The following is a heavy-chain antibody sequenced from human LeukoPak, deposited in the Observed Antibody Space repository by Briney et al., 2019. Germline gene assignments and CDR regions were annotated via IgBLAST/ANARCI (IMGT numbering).Heavy chain of an antibody. D-gene: IGHD5-24*01. CDR1: GFTFKKYW. V-gene: IGHV3-7*01. J-gene: IGHJ4*02. Sequence: PGGSLRLSCAASGFTFKKYWMNWVRQVPGKGLECLGNIKEDGSETYYADSVKGRFTISRDNPKNLLFLQINSLRVEHTAVYYCARETPRRGETRDGYRWGQGTLVTVSS. CDR3: ARETPRRGETRDGYR. CDR2: IKEDGSET.